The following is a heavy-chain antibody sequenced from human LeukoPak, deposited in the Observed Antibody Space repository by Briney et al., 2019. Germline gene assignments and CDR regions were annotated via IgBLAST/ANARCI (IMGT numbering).Heavy chain of an antibody. V-gene: IGHV3-9*01. Sequence: PGGSLRLSCAASGFTFDDYAMHWVRQAPGKGLEWVSGISWNSGSIGYADSVKGRFTISRDNAKNSLYLQMNSLRAEDTALYYCAKDKRWGGSCMDVWGQGTTVTVSS. J-gene: IGHJ6*02. CDR1: GFTFDDYA. CDR2: ISWNSGSI. CDR3: AKDKRWGGSCMDV. D-gene: IGHD3-10*01.